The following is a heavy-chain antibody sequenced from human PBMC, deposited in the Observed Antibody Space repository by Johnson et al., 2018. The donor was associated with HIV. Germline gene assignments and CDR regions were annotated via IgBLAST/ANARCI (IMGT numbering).Heavy chain of an antibody. Sequence: QMQLVESGGGLVKPGGSLRLSCAASGFAFKDYYINWVRQTPGKGLQWVSHISSSGVTKYYADSVKGRFTISRDNAKKSVYLEMNSLRAEDTAVYYCARGDHYDNDDVYLLQAFDIWGQGTMVTVSS. CDR2: ISSSGVTK. J-gene: IGHJ3*02. CDR1: GFAFKDYY. V-gene: IGHV3-11*01. CDR3: ARGDHYDNDDVYLLQAFDI. D-gene: IGHD3-16*01.